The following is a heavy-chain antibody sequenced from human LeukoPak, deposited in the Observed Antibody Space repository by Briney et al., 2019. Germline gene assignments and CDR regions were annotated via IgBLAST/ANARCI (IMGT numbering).Heavy chain of an antibody. Sequence: GGSLRLSCAASGFTFSSYGMHWVRQAPGKGLEWVAVISYDGSNKYYADSVKGRFTISRDNSKNTLYLQMNSLRAEDTAVYYCAKGPQGYSSSWYRGHYYYMDVWGKGTTVTVSS. D-gene: IGHD6-13*01. CDR2: ISYDGSNK. V-gene: IGHV3-30*18. CDR1: GFTFSSYG. J-gene: IGHJ6*03. CDR3: AKGPQGYSSSWYRGHYYYMDV.